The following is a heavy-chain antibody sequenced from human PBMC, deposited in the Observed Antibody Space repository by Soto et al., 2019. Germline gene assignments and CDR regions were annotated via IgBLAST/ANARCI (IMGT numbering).Heavy chain of an antibody. Sequence: GETLQISCKVAGYGFSIQWGALMRQLHGKGLEWVGIIYPGNSNTMYSPSFQGQVTISADTALSTTYLQWDTLKPSDTAIYFCASDSHCDGGNCPMGGFDMWGQGTMVTVSS. V-gene: IGHV5-51*01. CDR1: GYGFSIQW. J-gene: IGHJ3*02. CDR2: IYPGNSNT. CDR3: ASDSHCDGGNCPMGGFDM. D-gene: IGHD2-15*01.